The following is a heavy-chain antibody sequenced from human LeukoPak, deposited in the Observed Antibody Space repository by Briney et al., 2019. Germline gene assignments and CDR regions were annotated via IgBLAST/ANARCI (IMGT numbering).Heavy chain of an antibody. CDR1: GFTFSSYA. V-gene: IGHV3-30-3*02. CDR3: AKHHCSSTSCYRVFDF. J-gene: IGHJ4*02. D-gene: IGHD2-2*02. Sequence: GGSLRLSCAASGFTFSSYAMHWVRQAPGKGLEWVAVISYDGSNKYYADSVKGRFTISRDNSKNTLYLQMNSLRAEDPAVYYCAKHHCSSTSCYRVFDFWGQGTLVTVSS. CDR2: ISYDGSNK.